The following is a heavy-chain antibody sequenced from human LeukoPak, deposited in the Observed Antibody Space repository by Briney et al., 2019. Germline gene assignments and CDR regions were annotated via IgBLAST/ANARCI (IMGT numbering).Heavy chain of an antibody. J-gene: IGHJ4*02. CDR3: GRGIRAVGPTTFDY. CDR2: IRSKPYGGTT. CDR1: GFTFSDYT. D-gene: IGHD1-26*01. Sequence: PGGSLRLSRSASGFTFSDYTMSWFRPAPGKGLEWVGFIRSKPYGGTTEYAASVKGRFTISTDDSKDIAYLQMNSLKAEDTAVYYCGRGIRAVGPTTFDYWGRGTLVTVSS. V-gene: IGHV3-49*03.